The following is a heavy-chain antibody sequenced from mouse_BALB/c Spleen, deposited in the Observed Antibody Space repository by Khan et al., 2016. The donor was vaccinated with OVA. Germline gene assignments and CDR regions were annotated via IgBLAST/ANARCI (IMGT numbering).Heavy chain of an antibody. J-gene: IGHJ3*01. V-gene: IGHV1-87*01. D-gene: IGHD3-1*01. CDR2: IYPGDGDT. CDR3: ERGVTARSSWFAY. CDR1: GYTFTSYW. Sequence: QIQLVQSGAELARPGASVKLSCKASGYTFTSYWMQFIKQRPGQGLEWIGTIYPGDGDTRYTQKFKGKATLTADTSSSTAYMQLSSLASEDSAVYYCERGVTARSSWFAYWGQGTLVTVSA.